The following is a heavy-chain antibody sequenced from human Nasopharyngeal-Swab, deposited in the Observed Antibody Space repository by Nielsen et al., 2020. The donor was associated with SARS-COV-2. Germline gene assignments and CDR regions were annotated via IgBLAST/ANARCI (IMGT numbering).Heavy chain of an antibody. V-gene: IGHV4-39*07. J-gene: IGHJ6*02. CDR1: GDSIRSTTFY. CDR3: ASGPFGPGDSYYYYGLDV. D-gene: IGHD3/OR15-3a*01. CDR2: KHNSGTP. Sequence: SETLSLTCTVSGDSIRSTTFYWGGIRQPPGKGWEGIGSKHNSGTPNYTPSLKSRVTISVDTSKNHFSLKMRSVTAADTAVYYCASGPFGPGDSYYYYGLDVWGQGTTVTVSS.